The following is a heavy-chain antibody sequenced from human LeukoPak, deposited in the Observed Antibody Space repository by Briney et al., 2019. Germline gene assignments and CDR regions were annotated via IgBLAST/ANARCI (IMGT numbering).Heavy chain of an antibody. D-gene: IGHD3-3*01. J-gene: IGHJ4*02. V-gene: IGHV4-59*12. CDR2: IYYSGST. CDR3: AREWRFLEWLSACRYFDY. CDR1: GGSISSYY. Sequence: SETLSLTCTVSGGSISSYYWSWIRQPPGKGLEWIGYIYYSGSTNYNPSLKSRVTISVDTSKNQFSLKLSSVTAADTAVYYCAREWRFLEWLSACRYFDYWGQGTLVTVSS.